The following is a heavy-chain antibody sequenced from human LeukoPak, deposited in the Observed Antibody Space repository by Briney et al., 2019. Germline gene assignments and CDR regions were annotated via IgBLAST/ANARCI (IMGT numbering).Heavy chain of an antibody. V-gene: IGHV1-18*01. CDR1: GYTFTSYG. CDR2: ISAYNGNT. J-gene: IGHJ4*02. Sequence: ASVKVSCKASGYTFTSYGISWVRQAPGQGLEWMGWISAYNGNTNYAQKLQGRVTMTTDTSTSTAYMELRSLRSDDTAVYYCARDNPGIAAAGLLDYWGQGTLVTVSS. D-gene: IGHD6-13*01. CDR3: ARDNPGIAAAGLLDY.